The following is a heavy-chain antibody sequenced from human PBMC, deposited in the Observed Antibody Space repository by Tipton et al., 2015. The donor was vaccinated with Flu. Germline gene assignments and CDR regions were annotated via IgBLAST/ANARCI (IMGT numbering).Heavy chain of an antibody. V-gene: IGHV4-30-4*01. CDR1: GVSINSGDYY. CDR2: IHYSGSP. J-gene: IGHJ4*02. Sequence: TLSLTCTVSGVSINSGDYYWSWVRQTPAKGLEWIAYIHYSGSPYYNPSLRSRVVISIDTSRNQFSLELNSVAAADTAVYYCARYCSGSSCYSSRPYFDVWGRGTLVTVSS. D-gene: IGHD2-15*01. CDR3: ARYCSGSSCYSSRPYFDV.